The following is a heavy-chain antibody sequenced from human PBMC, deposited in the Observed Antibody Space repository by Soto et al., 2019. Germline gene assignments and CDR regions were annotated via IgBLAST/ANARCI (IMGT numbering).Heavy chain of an antibody. CDR2: KWFFSSGGNE. Sequence: WVALRLSCTTSRFTCRNYGIHWVRPAPGKGLEWVAAKWFFSSGGNEYNADSVKGRFAICRDYSKQTAYQKIKKLRAEDTAVYYCGRDAYSGARYYLDLWGQGTQVTVCS. D-gene: IGHD1-26*01. J-gene: IGHJ4*02. V-gene: IGHV3-33*01. CDR1: RFTCRNYG. CDR3: GRDAYSGARYYLDL.